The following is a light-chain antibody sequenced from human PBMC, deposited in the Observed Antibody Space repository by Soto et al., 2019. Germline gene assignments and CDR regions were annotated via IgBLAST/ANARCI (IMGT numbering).Light chain of an antibody. J-gene: IGKJ5*01. CDR3: QQYNKWPIT. Sequence: ELGITQSPTPQSESPRESAPPSRRASQSVSSDLAWYQQKPGQAPRLLIYYTSTRATGFPARFSGGGSGTEFTLTISSLQSEDSAFYYCQQYNKWPITFGQGTRLEIK. V-gene: IGKV3-15*01. CDR1: QSVSSD. CDR2: YTS.